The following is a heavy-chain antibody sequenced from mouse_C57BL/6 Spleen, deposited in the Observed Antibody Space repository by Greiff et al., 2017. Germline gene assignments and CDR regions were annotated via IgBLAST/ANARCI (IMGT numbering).Heavy chain of an antibody. J-gene: IGHJ2*01. CDR3: ARLGLDY. CDR2: IYPGDGDT. Sequence: QVQLKESGPELVKPGASVKISCKASGYAFSSSWMNWVKQRPGKGLEWIGRIYPGDGDTNYNGKFKGKATLTADKSSSTAYMQLSSLTSEDSAVYFCARLGLDYWGQGTTLTVSS. V-gene: IGHV1-82*01. CDR1: GYAFSSSW.